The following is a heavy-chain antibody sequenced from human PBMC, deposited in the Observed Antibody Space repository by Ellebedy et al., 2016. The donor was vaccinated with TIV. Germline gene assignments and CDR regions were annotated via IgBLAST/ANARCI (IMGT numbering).Heavy chain of an antibody. CDR2: INPNSGGT. Sequence: AASVKVSCKASGYTFSSYGISWVRQAPGQGLEWMGWINPNSGGTNYAQKFQGRVTMTRDTSISTAYMELSRLRSDDTAVYYCARVVETAAGTSHFDYWGQGTLVTVSS. V-gene: IGHV1-2*02. CDR3: ARVVETAAGTSHFDY. CDR1: GYTFSSYG. D-gene: IGHD6-13*01. J-gene: IGHJ4*02.